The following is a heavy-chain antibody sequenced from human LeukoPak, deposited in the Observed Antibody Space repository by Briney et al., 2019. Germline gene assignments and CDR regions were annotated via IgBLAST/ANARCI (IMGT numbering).Heavy chain of an antibody. CDR3: ARGGGNSEIDY. Sequence: SETLSLTCTVSGGSIRITSYYWGWIRQSPGREPEWIGSIYFSGRTHYNPSLESRVTISVDTSNNQFSLRLNSVTAADTAVYYCARGGGNSEIDYWGQGTLVTVSS. CDR1: GGSIRITSYY. V-gene: IGHV4-39*07. J-gene: IGHJ4*02. CDR2: IYFSGRT. D-gene: IGHD1-1*01.